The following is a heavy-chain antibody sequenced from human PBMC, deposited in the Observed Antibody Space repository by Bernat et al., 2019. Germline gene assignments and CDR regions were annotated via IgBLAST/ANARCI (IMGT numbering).Heavy chain of an antibody. D-gene: IGHD1-26*01. CDR2: ISSSSSYT. CDR3: ARDIVGAVFGSDY. CDR1: GFTFSDYY. Sequence: QVQLVESGGGLVKPGGSLRLSCAAYGFTFSDYYMSWIRQAPGKGLEWVSYISSSSSYTNYADAVKGRFTISRDNAKNALYLQMNSLRAEDTAVYYCARDIVGAVFGSDYWGQGTLVTVSS. V-gene: IGHV3-11*05. J-gene: IGHJ4*02.